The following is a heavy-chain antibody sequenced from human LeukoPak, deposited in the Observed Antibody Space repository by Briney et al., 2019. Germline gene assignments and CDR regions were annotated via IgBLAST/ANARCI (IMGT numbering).Heavy chain of an antibody. V-gene: IGHV3-21*01. Sequence: GGSLRLSCAASGFTFSSYSMNWVRQAPGKGLEWVSSISSSSSYIYYGDSVKGRFTIPRDNAKNSLYLQMNSLRAEDTAVYYCARERDASDAFDIWGQGTMVTVSS. J-gene: IGHJ3*02. CDR2: ISSSSSYI. D-gene: IGHD5-24*01. CDR3: ARERDASDAFDI. CDR1: GFTFSSYS.